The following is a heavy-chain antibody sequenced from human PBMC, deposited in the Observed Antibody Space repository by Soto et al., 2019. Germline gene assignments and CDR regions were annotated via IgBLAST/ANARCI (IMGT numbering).Heavy chain of an antibody. CDR3: ARGDSNSWSDY. Sequence: LRLSCAASGFTFRSYAMDWVRQAPGKGLEWVAVISYDGTNKYYADSVKGRFTISRDNSKNTLSLQMNSLRAEDTAVYYCARGDSNSWSDYWGQGTLVTVSS. CDR2: ISYDGTNK. J-gene: IGHJ4*02. D-gene: IGHD6-13*01. CDR1: GFTFRSYA. V-gene: IGHV3-30*01.